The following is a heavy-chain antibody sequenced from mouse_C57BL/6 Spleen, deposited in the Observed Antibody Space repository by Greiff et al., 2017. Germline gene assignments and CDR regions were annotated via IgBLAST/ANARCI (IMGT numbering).Heavy chain of an antibody. CDR3: ARPSYSNYGDYAMDY. Sequence: VKLVESDAELVKPGASVKISCKVSGYTFTDHTIHWMKQRPEQGLEWIGYIYPRDGSTKYNEKFKGKATLTADKSSSTAYMQLNSLTSEDSAVYFCARPSYSNYGDYAMDYWGQGTSVTVSS. CDR1: GYTFTDHT. CDR2: IYPRDGST. D-gene: IGHD2-5*01. V-gene: IGHV1-78*01. J-gene: IGHJ4*01.